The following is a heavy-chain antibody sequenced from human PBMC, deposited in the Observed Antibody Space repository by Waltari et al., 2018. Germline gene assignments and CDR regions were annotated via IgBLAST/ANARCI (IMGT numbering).Heavy chain of an antibody. CDR2: IKQDGSEK. Sequence: EVQLVESGGGLVQPGGSLRLSCAASGFTCSRYWMSWVRHAPGKGLEWVANIKQDGSEKYYVDSVKGRFTISRDNAKNSLYLQMNSLRAEDTAVYYCARVLRAARLFDYWGQGTLVTFSS. CDR3: ARVLRAARLFDY. CDR1: GFTCSRYW. D-gene: IGHD6-6*01. V-gene: IGHV3-7*04. J-gene: IGHJ4*02.